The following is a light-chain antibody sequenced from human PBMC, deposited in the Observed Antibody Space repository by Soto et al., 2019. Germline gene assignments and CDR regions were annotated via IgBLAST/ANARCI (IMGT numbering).Light chain of an antibody. J-gene: IGLJ2*01. Sequence: QSALTQPPSASGSPGQSVTISCTGTSSDVGGYNYVSWYQQHPGKAPKVMMYEVSKRPSGVPDRFSGSKSGNTASLTVSGLQAEDEGDYYCSSYGGTNSLKVFGGGTKLTVL. CDR1: SSDVGGYNY. CDR3: SSYGGTNSLKV. CDR2: EVS. V-gene: IGLV2-8*01.